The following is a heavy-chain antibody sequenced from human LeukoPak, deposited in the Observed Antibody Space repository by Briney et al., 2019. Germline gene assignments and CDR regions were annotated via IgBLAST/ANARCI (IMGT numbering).Heavy chain of an antibody. D-gene: IGHD5-18*01. Sequence: PSETLSLTCVVYGGSFSGYYWSWIRQPPGKGLEWIGYIYHSGSTYYNPSLKSRVTISVDTSKNQFSLKLSSVTAADTAVYYCARENVDTAMVRPEYYFDYWGQGTLVTVSS. CDR3: ARENVDTAMVRPEYYFDY. V-gene: IGHV4-34*01. J-gene: IGHJ4*02. CDR2: IYHSGST. CDR1: GGSFSGYY.